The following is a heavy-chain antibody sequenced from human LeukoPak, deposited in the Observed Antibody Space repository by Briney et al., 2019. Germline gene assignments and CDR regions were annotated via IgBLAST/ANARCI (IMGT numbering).Heavy chain of an antibody. D-gene: IGHD3-3*01. CDR2: ISSAGTNK. CDR3: AKEDITRRGYMDV. V-gene: IGHV3-30-3*01. J-gene: IGHJ6*04. Sequence: GGSLRLSCAASGFTFSNYAIHWVRQAPGKGLEWVAVISSAGTNKYYADSVRGRFTISRDNSRNTLYLQMNSLRAEDTAVYYCAKEDITRRGYMDVWGKGTTVTVSS. CDR1: GFTFSNYA.